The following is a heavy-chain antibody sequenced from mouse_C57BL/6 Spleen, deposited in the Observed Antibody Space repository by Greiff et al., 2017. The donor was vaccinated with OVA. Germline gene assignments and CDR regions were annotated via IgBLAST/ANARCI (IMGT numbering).Heavy chain of an antibody. V-gene: IGHV1-66*01. CDR1: GYSFTSYY. Sequence: QVQLQQSGPELVKPGASVKISCKASGYSFTSYYIHWVKQRPGQGLEWIGWIYPGSGNTKYTEKFKGKATLTADTSSSTAYMQLSSLTSEDSAVYYCARSGYGNYRLDYWGQGTTLTVSS. D-gene: IGHD2-1*01. CDR3: ARSGYGNYRLDY. J-gene: IGHJ2*01. CDR2: IYPGSGNT.